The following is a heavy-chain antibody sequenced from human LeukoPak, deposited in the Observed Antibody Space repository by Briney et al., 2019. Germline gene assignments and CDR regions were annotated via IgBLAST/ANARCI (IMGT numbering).Heavy chain of an antibody. D-gene: IGHD3-3*01. J-gene: IGHJ6*02. V-gene: IGHV4-39*07. CDR3: ASGAASSDFWSGYSAYYYYGMDV. CDR1: GGSISSSSYY. CDR2: IYYSGST. Sequence: SETLSLTCTVSGGSISSSSYYWGWIRQPPGKGLEWIGSIYYSGSTNYNPSLKSRVTISVDTSKNQFSLKLSSVTAADTAVYYCASGAASSDFWSGYSAYYYYGMDVWGQGTTVTVSS.